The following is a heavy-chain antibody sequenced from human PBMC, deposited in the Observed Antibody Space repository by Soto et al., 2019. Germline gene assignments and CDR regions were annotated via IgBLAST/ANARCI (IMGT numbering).Heavy chain of an antibody. D-gene: IGHD6-13*01. J-gene: IGHJ5*02. V-gene: IGHV3-21*02. CDR3: TRDASRDSSARGWFDP. CDR1: GFTFRSFT. CDR2: ISSNSAYI. Sequence: EVQLVESGGGLVKPGGSLRLSCAASGFTFRSFTMNWVRQAPGKGLEWVSTISSNSAYIYYTDALRGRFTISRDNAKNSLHLQMNSLRAEDPDVYYCTRDASRDSSARGWFDPWGQGTLVTVSS.